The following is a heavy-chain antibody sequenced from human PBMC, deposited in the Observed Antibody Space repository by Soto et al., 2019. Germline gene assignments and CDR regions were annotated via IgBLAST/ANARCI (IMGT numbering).Heavy chain of an antibody. CDR2: IYHSGST. J-gene: IGHJ5*02. CDR1: GGSISSSNW. CDR3: ARGGLLFPRASLFDP. Sequence: QVQLQESGPGLVKPSGTLSLTCAVSGGSISSSNWWSWVRQPPGQGLEWIGEIYHSGSTNYNPSLKSRVTISVDKSKNQCSLKLSSVTAAGTAVYYCARGGLLFPRASLFDPWGQGTLVTVSS. V-gene: IGHV4-4*02. D-gene: IGHD2-21*02.